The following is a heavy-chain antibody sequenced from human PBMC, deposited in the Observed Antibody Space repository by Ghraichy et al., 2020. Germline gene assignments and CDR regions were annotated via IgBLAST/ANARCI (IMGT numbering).Heavy chain of an antibody. CDR1: GVSMSGYY. CDR2: IYYSGST. Sequence: SETLSLTCTVSGVSMSGYYWDWIRQPPGKGLEWIGYIYYSGSTHHNPSLNSRVTISVDTSKNQFSLKLSSVNAADTAVYYCARSNRRWLPYYWGQGALVTVSS. D-gene: IGHD6-19*01. V-gene: IGHV4-59*01. CDR3: ARSNRRWLPYY. J-gene: IGHJ4*02.